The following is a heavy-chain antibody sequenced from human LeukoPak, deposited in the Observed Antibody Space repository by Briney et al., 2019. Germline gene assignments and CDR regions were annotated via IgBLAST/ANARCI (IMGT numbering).Heavy chain of an antibody. D-gene: IGHD6-13*01. CDR1: GGSISSYY. CDR3: ARAEYSSSWVSAFDI. J-gene: IGHJ3*02. Sequence: SETLSLTCTVSGGSISSYYWSWIRQPPGKGLEWIGYIYYSGSTNYNPSLTSRVTISVHTSKNQFSLKLSSVTAADTAVYYCARAEYSSSWVSAFDIWGQGAMLTVSS. V-gene: IGHV4-59*01. CDR2: IYYSGST.